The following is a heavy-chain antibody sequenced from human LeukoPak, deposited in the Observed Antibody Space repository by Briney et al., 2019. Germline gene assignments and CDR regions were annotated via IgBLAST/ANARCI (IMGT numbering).Heavy chain of an antibody. D-gene: IGHD6-19*01. V-gene: IGHV1-69*13. CDR2: IIPIFGTA. CDR1: GGTFSSYA. CDR3: ARGKVHSSGWYFPDY. Sequence: SVKVSCKASGGTFSSYAISWVRQAPGQGLEWMGGIIPIFGTANYAQKFQGRVTITADESTSTAYMELSSLRFEDTAVYYCARGKVHSSGWYFPDYWGQGTLVTVSS. J-gene: IGHJ4*02.